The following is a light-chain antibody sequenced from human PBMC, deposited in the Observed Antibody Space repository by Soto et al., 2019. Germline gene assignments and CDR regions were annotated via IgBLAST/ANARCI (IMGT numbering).Light chain of an antibody. V-gene: IGKV3-20*01. CDR2: GAS. CDR1: QTVTSNY. Sequence: EIVLTQSPGTLSLSPGERATLSCRASQTVTSNYLAWYQQKAGQAPRLLIYGASNRASGIPDRFVGSGSGTDFTLTISRLEPEDFAVYYCQQFDTSPRYTFGQGTKVEIK. CDR3: QQFDTSPRYT. J-gene: IGKJ2*01.